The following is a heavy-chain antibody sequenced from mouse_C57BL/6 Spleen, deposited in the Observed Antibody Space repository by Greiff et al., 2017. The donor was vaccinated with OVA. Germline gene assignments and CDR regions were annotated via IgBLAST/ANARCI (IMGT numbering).Heavy chain of an antibody. Sequence: EVQLQQSGAELVRPGASVKLSCTASGFNIKDDYMHWVKQRPEQGLEWIGWIDPENGDTEYASKFQGKATITADTSSNTAYLQLSSLTSEDTAVYYCTTSDYGGYWGQGTTLTVSS. J-gene: IGHJ2*01. V-gene: IGHV14-4*01. CDR1: GFNIKDDY. CDR3: TTSDYGGY. CDR2: IDPENGDT. D-gene: IGHD1-1*01.